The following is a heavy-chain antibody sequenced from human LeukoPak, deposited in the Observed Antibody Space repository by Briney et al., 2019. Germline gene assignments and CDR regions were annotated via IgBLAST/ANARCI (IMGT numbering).Heavy chain of an antibody. CDR2: IYYSGST. D-gene: IGHD3-22*01. Sequence: SQTLSLTCTVSGGSISSGGYYWSWIRQHPGKGLEWIGYIYYSGSTYYNPSLKSRVTISVDTSKNQFSLKLSSVTAADTAVYYCARHLHDSSGYFYGMDVWGQGPTVTVSS. CDR3: ARHLHDSSGYFYGMDV. V-gene: IGHV4-31*03. CDR1: GGSISSGGYY. J-gene: IGHJ6*02.